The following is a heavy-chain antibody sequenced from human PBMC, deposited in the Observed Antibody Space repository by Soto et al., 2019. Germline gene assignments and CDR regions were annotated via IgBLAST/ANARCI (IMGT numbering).Heavy chain of an antibody. CDR1: GFTVSSNY. CDR3: ARRGHPPYYYGMDV. J-gene: IGHJ6*02. D-gene: IGHD3-16*01. V-gene: IGHV3-53*01. CDR2: IYSGGST. Sequence: PGGSLRLSCAASGFTVSSNYMSWVRQAPGKGLEWVSVIYSGGSTYYADSVKGRFTISRDNSKNTLYLQMNSLRAEDTAVYYCARRGHPPYYYGMDVWGQGTTVTVSS.